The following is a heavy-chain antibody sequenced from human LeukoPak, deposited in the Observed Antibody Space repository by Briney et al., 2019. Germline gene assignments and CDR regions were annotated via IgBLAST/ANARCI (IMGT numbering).Heavy chain of an antibody. CDR3: ARLSMAEKRNY. V-gene: IGHV3-74*01. CDR2: INSDGSST. Sequence: PGGSLRLSCAVSGFTFSSFWMHWVRQAPGKGLVWVSRINSDGSSTNYADSVKGRFTISRDNAKNTLYLQMNSLRAEDTAVYYCARLSMAEKRNYWGQGTLVTVSS. CDR1: GFTFSSFW. J-gene: IGHJ4*02. D-gene: IGHD5-24*01.